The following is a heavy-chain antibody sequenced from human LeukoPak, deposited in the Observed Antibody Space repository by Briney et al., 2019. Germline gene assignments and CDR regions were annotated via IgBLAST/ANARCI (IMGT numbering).Heavy chain of an antibody. CDR1: GYSFSNYW. V-gene: IGHV5-51*01. J-gene: IGHJ4*02. CDR3: ARRALGDGSPGDY. Sequence: GESLKISCRGSGYSFSNYWLVWVRQTPEKGLEWMGMIYPGDSDTRYSPSFQGQVTISADKSISTAYLQWSSLKASDTAMYYCARRALGDGSPGDYWGQGTLVTVSS. CDR2: IYPGDSDT. D-gene: IGHD5-24*01.